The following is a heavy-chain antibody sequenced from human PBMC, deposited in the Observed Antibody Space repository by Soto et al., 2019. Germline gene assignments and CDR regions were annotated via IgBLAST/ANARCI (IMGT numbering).Heavy chain of an antibody. J-gene: IGHJ4*02. D-gene: IGHD2-21*02. CDR1: GFTFSSYW. V-gene: IGHV3-74*01. CDR3: AKWGRGGDTS. CDR2: INSDGSST. Sequence: EVQLVESGGGLVQPGGSLRLSCAASGFTFSSYWMHWVRQAPGKGPVWVSRINSDGSSTSYADSVKGRFTISRDNAKNTLYLQMNSLRAEDTAVYYCAKWGRGGDTSWGQGTLVTVSS.